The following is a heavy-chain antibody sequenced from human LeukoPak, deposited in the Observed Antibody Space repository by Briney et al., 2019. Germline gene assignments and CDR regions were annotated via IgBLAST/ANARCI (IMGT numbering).Heavy chain of an antibody. J-gene: IGHJ4*02. V-gene: IGHV3-30*02. CDR3: RSSSSDY. CDR1: GFTFSSYG. CDR2: IRYDGSNK. D-gene: IGHD6-13*01. Sequence: GGSLRLSCAASGFTFSSYGMHWVRQAPGKGLEWVAFIRYDGSNKYYADSVEGRFTISRDNSKKTLYLQKNSLGAEDTAVYYCRSSSSDYWGQGTLVTVS.